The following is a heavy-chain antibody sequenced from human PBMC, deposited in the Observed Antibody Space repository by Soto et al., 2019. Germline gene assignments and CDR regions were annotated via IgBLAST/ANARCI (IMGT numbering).Heavy chain of an antibody. CDR3: ARRSRGRCYNY. J-gene: IGHJ4*02. Sequence: PLDPLSLNCPTLGAAVYTPLYYWGWIRQSPGKGLEWIGNIYYSGNTYYNPSLKSRVTISIDTSKNQFSLKLTSVTAADTAVYYCARRSRGRCYNYWGRG. D-gene: IGHD2-15*01. CDR2: IYYSGNT. CDR1: GAAVYTPLYY. V-gene: IGHV4-39*01.